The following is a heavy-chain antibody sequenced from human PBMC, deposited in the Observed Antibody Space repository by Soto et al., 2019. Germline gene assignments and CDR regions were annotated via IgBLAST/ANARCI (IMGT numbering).Heavy chain of an antibody. CDR2: FNYSGLT. Sequence: SETLSLTCAVSGGSLNTYYWTWIRQPPGKGLEWIGYFNYSGLTNYNPSLKSRVTISLDTSKNQFSLKLSSVTAADTALYYCARSNWFDPWGQGTLVTVSS. CDR3: ARSNWFDP. J-gene: IGHJ5*02. V-gene: IGHV4-59*12. CDR1: GGSLNTYY.